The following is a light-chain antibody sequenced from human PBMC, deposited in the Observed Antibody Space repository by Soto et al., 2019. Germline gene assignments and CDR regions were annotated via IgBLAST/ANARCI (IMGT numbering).Light chain of an antibody. CDR2: GAS. V-gene: IGKV3-20*01. J-gene: IGKJ1*01. Sequence: EIVLTQSPATLSLSPGDRATLSCRASRSVGSSLAWYQQKPGQAPRLLIYGASNRATGIPGRFSGSGSGTDFTLTISRLEPEDFAVYYCQQYGSSPWTFGQGTKVDIK. CDR3: QQYGSSPWT. CDR1: RSVGSS.